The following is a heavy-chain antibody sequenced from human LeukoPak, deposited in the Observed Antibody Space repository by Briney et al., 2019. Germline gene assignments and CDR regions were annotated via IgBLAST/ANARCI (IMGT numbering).Heavy chain of an antibody. V-gene: IGHV3-30*03. J-gene: IGHJ4*02. CDR3: ARDQQAYY. CDR2: ISYDGSNK. CDR1: GFTFSSYG. D-gene: IGHD6-13*01. Sequence: GRSLRLSCAASGFTFSSYGMHWVRQAPGKGLEWVAVISYDGSNKYYADSVKGRFTISRDNSKNTLYLQMNSLRAEDTAVYYCARDQQAYYWGQGTLVTVSS.